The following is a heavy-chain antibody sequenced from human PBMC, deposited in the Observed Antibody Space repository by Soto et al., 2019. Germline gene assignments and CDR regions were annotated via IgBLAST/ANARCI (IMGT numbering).Heavy chain of an antibody. CDR1: GFTFSSYG. D-gene: IGHD6-19*01. CDR3: AKTGYSSGWYPRAYYYYGMDV. CDR2: ISYDGSNK. V-gene: IGHV3-30*18. J-gene: IGHJ6*01. Sequence: QVQLVESGGGVVQPGRSLRLSCAASGFTFSSYGMHWVRQAPGKGLEWVAVISYDGSNKYYADSVKGRFTISRDNSKNTLYLQMNSLRAEDTAVYYCAKTGYSSGWYPRAYYYYGMDVW.